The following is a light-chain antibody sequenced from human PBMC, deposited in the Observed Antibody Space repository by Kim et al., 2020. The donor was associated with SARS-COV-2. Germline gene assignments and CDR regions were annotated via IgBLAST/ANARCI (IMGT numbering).Light chain of an antibody. V-gene: IGKV1-13*02. CDR3: QQFHSYPLT. J-gene: IGKJ4*01. CDR2: DAS. CDR1: QGITNS. Sequence: SASIGDRVTITCRASQGITNSLAWYQQKSGTPPHLLIYDASTLQSGVPSRFSGSGSGTHFTLTINSLQPEDFATYYCQQFHSYPLTFGGGTKLEI.